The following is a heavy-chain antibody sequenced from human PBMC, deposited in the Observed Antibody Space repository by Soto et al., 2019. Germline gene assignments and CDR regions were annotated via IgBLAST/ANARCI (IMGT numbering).Heavy chain of an antibody. J-gene: IGHJ4*02. CDR1: GGTFSSYA. V-gene: IGHV1-69*06. CDR3: ARGVSAYYYDTTGYSTPYDVDY. Sequence: QVQLVQSGAEVKKPGSSVRVSCKTSGGTFSSYAISWVRQAPGQGLVWMGGIIPIFDTPNYAQRFQGRVTITADKATSTAYMELISLTSEDTAVYYCARGVSAYYYDTTGYSTPYDVDYWGQGTLVTVSS. CDR2: IIPIFDTP. D-gene: IGHD3-22*01.